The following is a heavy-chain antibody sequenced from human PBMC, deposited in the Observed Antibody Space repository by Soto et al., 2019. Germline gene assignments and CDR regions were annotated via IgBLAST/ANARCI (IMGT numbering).Heavy chain of an antibody. CDR3: ARGLRVRGGPL. Sequence: SETLCLTCAVYGGSFSGYYWSWIRQPPGKGLEWIGEINHSGSTNYNPSLKSRVTISVDTSKNQFSMKLSSVTAADTAVYYCARGLRVRGGPLWGQGTLVTV. CDR2: INHSGST. J-gene: IGHJ4*02. V-gene: IGHV4-34*01. D-gene: IGHD3-10*01. CDR1: GGSFSGYY.